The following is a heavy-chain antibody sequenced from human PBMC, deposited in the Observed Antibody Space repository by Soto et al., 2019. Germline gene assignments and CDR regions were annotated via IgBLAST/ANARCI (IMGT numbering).Heavy chain of an antibody. D-gene: IGHD4-17*01. CDR3: ARDRTYYGDYMGDY. J-gene: IGHJ4*02. Sequence: QVQLVQSGAEVKKPGASVKVSCKASGYTFTSYVLHWVRQASGQRPEWMGWINAGNGNTKYSQNFQGRVTISKNTSASTVYMELRSLKSEDTAVYYCARDRTYYGDYMGDYWGQGTLVAVSS. CDR1: GYTFTSYV. CDR2: INAGNGNT. V-gene: IGHV1-3*01.